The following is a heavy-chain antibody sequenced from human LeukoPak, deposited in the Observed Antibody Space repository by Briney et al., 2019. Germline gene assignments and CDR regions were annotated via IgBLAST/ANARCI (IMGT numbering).Heavy chain of an antibody. CDR2: ISSDGSNR. V-gene: IGHV3-30*18. Sequence: GGSLRLSCAASGFTLSTYGMHWVRQAPRTGLEWVALISSDGSNRFYADSVKGRFTISRDGSKNTLCLQMNSLRPDDTAVYFCAKPQVTANWYYFHYWGQGTLVTVSS. CDR3: AKPQVTANWYYFHY. CDR1: GFTLSTYG. J-gene: IGHJ4*02. D-gene: IGHD2-21*02.